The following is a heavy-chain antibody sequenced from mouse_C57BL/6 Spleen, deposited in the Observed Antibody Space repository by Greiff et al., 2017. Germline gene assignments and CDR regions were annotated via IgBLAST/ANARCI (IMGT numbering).Heavy chain of an antibody. CDR3: ARGTAYYFDY. V-gene: IGHV5-17*01. J-gene: IGHJ2*01. CDR2: ISSGSSTI. Sequence: EVNVVESGGGLVKPGGSLKLSCAASGFTFSDYGMHWVRQAPEKGLEWVAYISSGSSTIYYADTVKGRFTISRDNAKNTLFLQMTSLRSEDTAMYYCARGTAYYFDYWGQGTTLTVSS. D-gene: IGHD3-3*01. CDR1: GFTFSDYG.